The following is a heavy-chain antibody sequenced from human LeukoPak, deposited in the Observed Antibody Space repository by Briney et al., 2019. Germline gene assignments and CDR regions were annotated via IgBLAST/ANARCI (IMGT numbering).Heavy chain of an antibody. CDR2: INHSGST. CDR3: ARVGYDSSGNPPLFDY. J-gene: IGHJ4*02. V-gene: IGHV4-34*01. CDR1: GFTFSSYA. D-gene: IGHD3-22*01. Sequence: GSLRLSCAASGFTFSSYAMSWIRQPPGKGLEWIGEINHSGSTNYNPSLKSRVTISVDTSKNQFSLKLSSVTAADTAVYYCARVGYDSSGNPPLFDYWGQGTLVTVSS.